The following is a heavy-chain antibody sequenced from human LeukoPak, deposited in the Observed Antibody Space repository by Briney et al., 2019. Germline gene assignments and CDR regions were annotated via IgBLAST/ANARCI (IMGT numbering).Heavy chain of an antibody. J-gene: IGHJ3*02. CDR2: INPNSGGT. D-gene: IGHD2-2*01. Sequence: ASVKVSCKASGYTFTGYYMHWVRQAPGQGLEWMGWINPNSGGTNYAQKFQGRVTMTRDTSISTAYMELSRLRSDDTAVYYCARVTAIVVVPAAQGAFEIWGQGTMVTVSS. CDR1: GYTFTGYY. CDR3: ARVTAIVVVPAAQGAFEI. V-gene: IGHV1-2*02.